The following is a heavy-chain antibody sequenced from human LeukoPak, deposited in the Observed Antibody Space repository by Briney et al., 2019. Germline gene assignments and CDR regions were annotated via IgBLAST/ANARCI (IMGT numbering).Heavy chain of an antibody. J-gene: IGHJ6*03. CDR1: GYSFTRYW. D-gene: IGHD2-8*01. CDR2: IYPDDSDT. CDR3: ARHGHCTNGVCYSNYYYYMDV. Sequence: GESLKISCKGSGYSFTRYWIGWVRQMPGKGLEWMGIIYPDDSDTRCNPSFEGQVIISVDKSISTAYLQWSSLKASDTATYYCARHGHCTNGVCYSNYYYYMDVWGKGTTVTVSS. V-gene: IGHV5-51*01.